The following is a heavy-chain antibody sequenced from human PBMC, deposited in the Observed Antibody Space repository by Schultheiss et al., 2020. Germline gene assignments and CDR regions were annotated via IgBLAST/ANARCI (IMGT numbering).Heavy chain of an antibody. D-gene: IGHD6-13*01. CDR1: GGSISSSSYY. J-gene: IGHJ4*02. Sequence: SQTLSLTCTVSGGSISSSSYYWGWIRQPPGKGLEWIGSIYHSGSTYYNPSLKSRVTISVDTSKNQFSLKLSSVTAADTAVYYCATGIAAAGKRPDYWGQGTLVTVSS. CDR2: IYHSGST. V-gene: IGHV4-39*07. CDR3: ATGIAAAGKRPDY.